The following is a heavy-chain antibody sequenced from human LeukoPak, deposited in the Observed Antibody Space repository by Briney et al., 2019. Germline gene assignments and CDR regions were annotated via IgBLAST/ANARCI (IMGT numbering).Heavy chain of an antibody. Sequence: SETLSLTCTVSGRSISRNYWSWIRQTPGKGLEWIGNIQYTGSTNYNPSLKSRVIISLDTSKTQFSLKVSSVTAADTAVYYCAGPGIAAAIWGQGTMVTVSS. V-gene: IGHV4-59*01. CDR3: AGPGIAAAI. D-gene: IGHD6-13*01. CDR1: GRSISRNY. J-gene: IGHJ3*02. CDR2: IQYTGST.